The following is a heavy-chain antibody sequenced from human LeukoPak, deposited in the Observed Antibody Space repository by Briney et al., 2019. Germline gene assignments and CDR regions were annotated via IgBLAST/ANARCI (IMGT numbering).Heavy chain of an antibody. J-gene: IGHJ6*03. CDR1: GGSISIYY. D-gene: IGHD3-10*01. CDR3: ARESSGSYYNPQGYMDV. Sequence: PSETLSLTCTVSGGSISIYYWNWIRQPAGKRLEWIGRIFTRGITNYNPSLKSRVTMSVDTSKNQFSLNLSSVTAADTAVYYCARESSGSYYNPQGYMDVWGKGTTVTVSS. V-gene: IGHV4-4*07. CDR2: IFTRGIT.